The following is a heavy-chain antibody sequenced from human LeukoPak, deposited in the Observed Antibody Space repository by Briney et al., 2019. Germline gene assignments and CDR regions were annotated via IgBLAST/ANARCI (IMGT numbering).Heavy chain of an antibody. CDR2: IYHSGST. Sequence: SETLSLTCTVSGYSISSGYYWGWIRQPPGKGLECIGSIYHSGSTYYNPSLKSRVTISVDTSKNQFSLKVSSVTAADTAVYYCARESTRNYDYVWGSYGPGYLDYWGQGTLVTVSS. J-gene: IGHJ4*02. CDR3: ARESTRNYDYVWGSYGPGYLDY. V-gene: IGHV4-38-2*02. D-gene: IGHD3-16*01. CDR1: GYSISSGYY.